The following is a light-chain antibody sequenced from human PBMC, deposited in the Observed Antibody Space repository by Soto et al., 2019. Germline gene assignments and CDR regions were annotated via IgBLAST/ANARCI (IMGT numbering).Light chain of an antibody. V-gene: IGKV3D-15*01. Sequence: ILMTQSPATLSVSPGERATLSCRASQSVSSNLAWYQQKPGQAPRVLFYHATTRATGIPDRFSGSGSGTDFTLTITRLEPEDSAVYFCQQYTGPPTTFGQGTRLEI. J-gene: IGKJ5*01. CDR3: QQYTGPPTT. CDR1: QSVSSN. CDR2: HAT.